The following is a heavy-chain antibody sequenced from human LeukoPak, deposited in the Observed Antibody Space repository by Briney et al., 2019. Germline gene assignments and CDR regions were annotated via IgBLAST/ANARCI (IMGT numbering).Heavy chain of an antibody. D-gene: IGHD2-15*01. CDR3: ARDSSGGSNDAFDI. CDR1: GFTFSSYS. CDR2: ISSSSYI. V-gene: IGHV3-21*01. J-gene: IGHJ3*02. Sequence: PGGSLRLSCAASGFTFSSYSMNWVRQAPGKGLEWVSSISSSSYIYYADSVKGRFTISRDNAKNSLYLQMSSLRAEDTAVYYCARDSSGGSNDAFDIWGQGTMVTVSS.